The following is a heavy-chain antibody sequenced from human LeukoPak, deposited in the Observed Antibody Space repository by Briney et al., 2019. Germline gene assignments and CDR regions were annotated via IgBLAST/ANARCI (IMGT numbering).Heavy chain of an antibody. V-gene: IGHV1-69*05. J-gene: IGHJ4*02. CDR2: IIPIFGTA. D-gene: IGHD3-22*01. CDR3: ARGGGYYDSSGYYGG. CDR1: GGTFSSYD. Sequence: SVKVSCKASGGTFSSYDISWVRQAPGQGLEWMGGIIPIFGTANYAQKFQGRVTITTDESTSTAYMELSSLRSEDTAVYYCARGGGYYDSSGYYGGWGQGTLVTVSS.